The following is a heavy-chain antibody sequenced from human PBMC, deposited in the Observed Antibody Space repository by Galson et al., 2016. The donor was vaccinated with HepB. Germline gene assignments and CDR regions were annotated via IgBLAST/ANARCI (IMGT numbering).Heavy chain of an antibody. J-gene: IGHJ5*01. CDR3: ARDVQYRFDS. Sequence: TLSLTCTVSGASINIGEHYWSWIRQHPGKGLEWIGFIYSSGSTFYNSSLQSRVAMSLDTSKNQFSLKLDSVTVADTALYYCARDVQYRFDSWGQGTLVTVSS. V-gene: IGHV4-31*03. D-gene: IGHD2/OR15-2a*01. CDR2: IYSSGST. CDR1: GASINIGEHY.